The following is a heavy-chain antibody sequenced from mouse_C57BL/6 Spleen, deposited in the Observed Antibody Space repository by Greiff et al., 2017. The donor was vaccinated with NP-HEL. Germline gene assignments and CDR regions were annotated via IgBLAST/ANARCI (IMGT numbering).Heavy chain of an antibody. CDR2: INYDGSST. D-gene: IGHD1-1*01. CDR3: ARRSGSSSYAMDY. J-gene: IGHJ4*01. Sequence: EVQRVESEGGLVQPGSSMKLSCTASGFTFSDYYMAWVRQVPEKGLEWVANINYDGSSTYYLDSLKSRFIISRDNAKNILYLQMSSLKSEDTATYYCARRSGSSSYAMDYWGQGTSVTVSS. CDR1: GFTFSDYY. V-gene: IGHV5-16*01.